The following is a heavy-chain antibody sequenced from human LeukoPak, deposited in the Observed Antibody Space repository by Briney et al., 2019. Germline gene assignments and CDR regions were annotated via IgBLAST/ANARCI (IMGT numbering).Heavy chain of an antibody. J-gene: IGHJ4*02. Sequence: ASVKVSCKASGYTFISYGISWVRQAPGQGLEWMGWISAYNGNTNYAQKFQGRVTITADESTSTAYMELSSLRSEDTAVYYCARGVGGYNYVGYWGQGTLVTVSS. CDR1: GYTFISYG. CDR2: ISAYNGNT. D-gene: IGHD5-24*01. CDR3: ARGVGGYNYVGY. V-gene: IGHV1-18*01.